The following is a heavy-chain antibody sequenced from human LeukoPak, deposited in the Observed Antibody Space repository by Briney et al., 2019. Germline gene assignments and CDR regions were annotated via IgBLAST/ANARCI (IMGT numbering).Heavy chain of an antibody. V-gene: IGHV4-30-4*01. J-gene: IGHJ4*02. CDR2: LYYSGPT. CDR3: ARGPYGSGSYY. D-gene: IGHD3-10*01. CDR1: GGSISSVDYY. Sequence: KPSETLSFTCTVSGGSISSVDYYWSWIRQPPGKCLEWIGYLYYSGPTYYTPSLESRLNISVDASKNLFSVKLTSETCADTAVYYCARGPYGSGSYYWGQGTLVTVSS.